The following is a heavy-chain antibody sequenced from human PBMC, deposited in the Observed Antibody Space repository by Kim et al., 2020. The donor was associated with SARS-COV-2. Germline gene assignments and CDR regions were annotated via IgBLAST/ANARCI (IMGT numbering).Heavy chain of an antibody. CDR1: GFTFSSYA. V-gene: IGHV3-30*04. D-gene: IGHD6-6*01. J-gene: IGHJ4*02. CDR2: ISYDGSNK. CDR3: ARETIAALGY. Sequence: GGSLRLSCAASGFTFSSYAMHWVRQAPGKGLEWVAVISYDGSNKYYVDSVKGRFTISRDNSKNTLYLQMNSLRAEDTAVYYCARETIAALGYWGQGTLVTVSS.